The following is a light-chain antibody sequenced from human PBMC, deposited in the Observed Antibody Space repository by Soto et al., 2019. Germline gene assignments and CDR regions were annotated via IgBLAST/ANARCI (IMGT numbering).Light chain of an antibody. CDR1: QSVSSY. CDR3: HQYNDWPPWWT. CDR2: SAS. J-gene: IGKJ1*01. V-gene: IGKV3-15*01. Sequence: EIVMTQSPATLSVSPGERATLSCRASQSVSSYLAWYQQKPGQAPRLLIYSASTRATGIPARFIGGGSGTEFTLTISTLQCEDFAVYICHQYNDWPPWWTFGQGTKVEIK.